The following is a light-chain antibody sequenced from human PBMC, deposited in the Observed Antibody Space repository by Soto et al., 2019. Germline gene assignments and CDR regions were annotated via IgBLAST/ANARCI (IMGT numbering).Light chain of an antibody. CDR3: QQTYSTPLT. CDR2: DAS. J-gene: IGKJ4*01. Sequence: DIQMTQSPSTLSATAGDRVTITCRASQSISSWLAWYQQKPGKAPKLLIYDASSLQSGVPPRFSGSGSGTDVTLCMNSLQPEDFATYYCQQTYSTPLTFGGGTKVDI. CDR1: QSISSW. V-gene: IGKV1-39*01.